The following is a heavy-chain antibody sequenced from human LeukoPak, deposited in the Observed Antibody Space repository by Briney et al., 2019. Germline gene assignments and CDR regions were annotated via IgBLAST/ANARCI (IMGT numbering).Heavy chain of an antibody. D-gene: IGHD3-22*01. CDR3: ARGGAMGVYDSSGYYPLDAFDI. CDR1: GGTFSSYA. CDR2: IIPIFGTA. Sequence: ASVKVSCKASGGTFSSYAISWVRQAPGQGLEWMGGIIPIFGTANYAQKFQGRVTITADESTSTAYMELSSLRSEDTAVYYCARGGAMGVYDSSGYYPLDAFDIWGQGTMVTVPS. J-gene: IGHJ3*02. V-gene: IGHV1-69*13.